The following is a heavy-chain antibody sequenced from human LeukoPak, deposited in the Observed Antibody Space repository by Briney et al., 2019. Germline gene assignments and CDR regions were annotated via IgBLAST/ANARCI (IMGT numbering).Heavy chain of an antibody. CDR3: ARDRLTTVTTSGYDY. D-gene: IGHD4-17*01. Sequence: SETLSLTCTVSGGSISSSSYYWGWIRQPPGKGLEWIGSIYYSGSTYYNPSLKSRVTISVDTSKNQFSLKLSSVTAADTAVYYCARDRLTTVTTSGYDYWGQGTLVTVSS. J-gene: IGHJ4*02. CDR1: GGSISSSSYY. V-gene: IGHV4-39*07. CDR2: IYYSGST.